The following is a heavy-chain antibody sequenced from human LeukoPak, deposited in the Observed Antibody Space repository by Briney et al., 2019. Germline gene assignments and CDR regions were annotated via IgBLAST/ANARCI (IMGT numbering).Heavy chain of an antibody. V-gene: IGHV4-34*09. CDR2: IYYSGST. Sequence: SETLSLTCAVYGGSFSGYYWSWIRQPPGKGLEWIGYIYYSGSTYYNPSLKSRVTISVDTSKNQFSLKLSSVTAADTAVYYCARQYSSLDYWGQGTLVTVSS. D-gene: IGHD6-19*01. J-gene: IGHJ4*02. CDR1: GGSFSGYY. CDR3: ARQYSSLDY.